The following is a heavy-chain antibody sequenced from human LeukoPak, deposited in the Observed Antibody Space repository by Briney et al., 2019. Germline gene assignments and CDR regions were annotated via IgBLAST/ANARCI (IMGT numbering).Heavy chain of an antibody. Sequence: GGSLRLSCAASGFTFSNYGMHWVRQAPGKGLEWVAFIRYDANNKYYTDSVKDRFTISRDNAKNSLYLQMNSLRAEDTAVYYCAELGITMIGGVWGKGTTVTISS. D-gene: IGHD3-10*02. CDR1: GFTFSNYG. CDR2: IRYDANNK. V-gene: IGHV3-30*02. J-gene: IGHJ6*04. CDR3: AELGITMIGGV.